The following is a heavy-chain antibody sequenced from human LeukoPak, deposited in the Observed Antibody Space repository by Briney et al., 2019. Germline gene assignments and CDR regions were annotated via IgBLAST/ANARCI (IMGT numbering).Heavy chain of an antibody. D-gene: IGHD3-16*02. CDR2: VNLQGGT. CDR1: GFTFSSYS. J-gene: IGHJ4*02. V-gene: IGHV4-34*01. Sequence: PGGSLRLSCAASGFTFSSYSMNWVRQAPGKGLEWIGEVNLQGGTNYNPSLLRRVAISVDTSASHVSLQMTSVTAADTAVYYCAREGGSYRPLDYSGQGTLVTVSS. CDR3: AREGGSYRPLDY.